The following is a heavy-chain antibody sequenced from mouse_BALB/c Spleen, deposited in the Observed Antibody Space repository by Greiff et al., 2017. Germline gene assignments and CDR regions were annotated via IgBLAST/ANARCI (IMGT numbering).Heavy chain of an antibody. CDR3: ATGTWFAY. V-gene: IGHV14-4*02. J-gene: IGHJ3*01. CDR2: IDPENGDT. D-gene: IGHD4-1*02. Sequence: EVKLQQSGAELVRSGASVKLSCTASGFNIKDYYMHWVKQRPEQGLEWIGWIDPENGDTEYAPKFQGKATMTADTSSNTAYLQLSSLTSEDTAVYYCATGTWFAYWGQGTLVTVSA. CDR1: GFNIKDYY.